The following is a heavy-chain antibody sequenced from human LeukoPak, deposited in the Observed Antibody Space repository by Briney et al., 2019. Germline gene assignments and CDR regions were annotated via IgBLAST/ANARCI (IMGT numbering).Heavy chain of an antibody. Sequence: TETLSLTCTVSGGSISSHYWSWIRQPPGKGLEWIGYIYYSGSTNYNPSLKSRVTISVDTSKNQFSLKLSSVTAADTAVYYCARTRGGSSSWYPAVDYWGQGTLVTVSS. D-gene: IGHD6-13*01. J-gene: IGHJ4*02. CDR2: IYYSGST. CDR1: GGSISSHY. CDR3: ARTRGGSSSWYPAVDY. V-gene: IGHV4-59*11.